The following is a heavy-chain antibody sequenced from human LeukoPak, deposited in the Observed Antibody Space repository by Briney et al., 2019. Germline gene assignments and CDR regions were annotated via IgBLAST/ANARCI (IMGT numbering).Heavy chain of an antibody. J-gene: IGHJ4*02. D-gene: IGHD4-17*01. CDR1: GGTFSSYA. CDR3: ASLLDYGDSYYFEY. Sequence: SVKVSCKASGGTFSSYAISWVRQAPGQGLEWMGGIIPIFGTANYAQKFQGRVTITADESTSTAYMELCSLRSEDTAVYYCASLLDYGDSYYFEYWGQGTLVTVFS. CDR2: IIPIFGTA. V-gene: IGHV1-69*13.